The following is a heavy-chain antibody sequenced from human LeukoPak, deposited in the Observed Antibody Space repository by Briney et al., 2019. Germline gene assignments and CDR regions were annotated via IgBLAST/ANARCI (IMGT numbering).Heavy chain of an antibody. CDR1: GGSVNSGGWY. D-gene: IGHD6-13*01. V-gene: IGHV4-61*08. J-gene: IGHJ3*02. CDR3: ARGRFGIAVAGTGLGI. Sequence: SETLSLTCTVSGGSVNSGGWYWNWIRQHPGEGLEWIGYIYYTGDTYYNPSLKSRVTISVDTSKNQFSLKLSSVTAADTAVYYCARGRFGIAVAGTGLGIWGQGTLVTVSS. CDR2: IYYTGDT.